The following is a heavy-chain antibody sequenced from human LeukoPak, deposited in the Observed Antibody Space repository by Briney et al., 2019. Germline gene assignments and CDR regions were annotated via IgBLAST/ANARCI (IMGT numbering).Heavy chain of an antibody. CDR1: GGSISSSSYY. V-gene: IGHV4-39*01. Sequence: SETLSLTCTVSGGSISSSSYYWGWLRQPPGKGLEWIGSIYYSGSTYYNPSLKSRVTISVDTSKNQFSLKLSSVTAADTAVYYCASWGVWSGYYGDYWGQGTLVTVSS. D-gene: IGHD3-3*01. CDR2: IYYSGST. J-gene: IGHJ4*02. CDR3: ASWGVWSGYYGDY.